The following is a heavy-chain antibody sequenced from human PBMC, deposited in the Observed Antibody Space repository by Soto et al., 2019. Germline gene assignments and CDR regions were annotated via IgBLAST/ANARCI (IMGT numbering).Heavy chain of an antibody. J-gene: IGHJ6*02. CDR1: GGSVNNADYF. V-gene: IGHV4-31*03. CDR3: ARDADYGGSRGGMDV. Sequence: QVRLEESGPGLVKPSETLSLICSVSGGSVNNADYFWSCIRHHPENGLEWIGYIYYSGSTRYKPSFKTRTALSIGTSKNQFTLRLNSGTVADTAVYFCARDADYGGSRGGMDVWGRGTTVSV. D-gene: IGHD4-17*01. CDR2: IYYSGST.